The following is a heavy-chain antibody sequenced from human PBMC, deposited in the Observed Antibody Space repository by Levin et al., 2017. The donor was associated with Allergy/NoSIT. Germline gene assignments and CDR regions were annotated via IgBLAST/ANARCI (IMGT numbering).Heavy chain of an antibody. V-gene: IGHV1-18*01. CDR1: GYSFTTYG. J-gene: IGHJ2*01. CDR2: VTPYNGDT. D-gene: IGHD3-3*01. CDR3: AREGYYDHWNGYKNWHFDR. Sequence: GASVKVSCKASGYSFTTYGVSWVRQAPGQGLEWMGRVTPYNGDTKYAEKVQGRVTMTTDTSTSTVYMELRSLRSDDTAVYYCAREGYYDHWNGYKNWHFDRWGRGTLVTVSS.